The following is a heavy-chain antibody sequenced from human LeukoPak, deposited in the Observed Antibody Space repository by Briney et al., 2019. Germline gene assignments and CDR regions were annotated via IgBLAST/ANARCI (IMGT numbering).Heavy chain of an antibody. CDR1: GGSFSGYY. Sequence: SETLSLTCAVYGGSFSGYYWSWIRQPPGKGLEWIGEINHSGSTNYNPSLKSRVTISVDTSKDQFSLKLSSVTAADTAVYYCARGRKYNYYYYYGMDVWGQGTTVTVSS. V-gene: IGHV4-34*01. CDR3: ARGRKYNYYYYYGMDV. J-gene: IGHJ6*02. CDR2: INHSGST. D-gene: IGHD5-18*01.